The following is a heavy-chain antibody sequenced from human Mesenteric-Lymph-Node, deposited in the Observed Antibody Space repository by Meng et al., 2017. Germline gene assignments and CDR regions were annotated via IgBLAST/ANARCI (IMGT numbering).Heavy chain of an antibody. V-gene: IGHV1-18*01. CDR1: GYTFTSYG. CDR2: ISAYNGNT. D-gene: IGHD1-26*01. CDR3: ARDVRSIVGATTSGSLGWFDP. Sequence: ASVKVSCKASGYTFTSYGISWVRQAPGQGLEWMGWISAYNGNTNYAQKLQGRVTMTTDTSTSTAYMELRSLRSDDTAVYYCARDVRSIVGATTSGSLGWFDPWGQGTLVTVSS. J-gene: IGHJ5*02.